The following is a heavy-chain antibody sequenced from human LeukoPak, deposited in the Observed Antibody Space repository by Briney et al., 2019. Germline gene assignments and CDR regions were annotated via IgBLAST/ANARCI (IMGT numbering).Heavy chain of an antibody. CDR3: ARRDSYSSGYYYFDY. D-gene: IGHD3-22*01. Sequence: PSETLSLTCTVSGGPISSSSYYWGWIRQPPGKGLEWIGSIYYSGSTYYNPSLKSRVTISVDTSKNQFSLKLSSVTAADTAVYYCARRDSYSSGYYYFDYWGQGTLVTVSS. CDR1: GGPISSSSYY. CDR2: IYYSGST. J-gene: IGHJ4*02. V-gene: IGHV4-39*01.